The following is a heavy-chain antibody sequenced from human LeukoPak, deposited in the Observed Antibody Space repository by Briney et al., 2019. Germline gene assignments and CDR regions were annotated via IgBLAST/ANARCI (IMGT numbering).Heavy chain of an antibody. V-gene: IGHV3-23*01. CDR2: ISGSGGST. CDR3: AKDQDIVVVVAATPLGY. CDR1: GFTFSSYA. Sequence: GGSLRLSCAASGFTFSSYAMSWVRQAPGKGLEWVSAISGSGGSTYYADSVKGRFTISRDNSKNTLYLQMNSLRAEDTAVYYCAKDQDIVVVVAATPLGYWGQGTLVTVSS. J-gene: IGHJ4*02. D-gene: IGHD2-15*01.